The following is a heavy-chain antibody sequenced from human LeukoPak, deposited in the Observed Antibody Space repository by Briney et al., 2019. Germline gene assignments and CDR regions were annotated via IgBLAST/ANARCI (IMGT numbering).Heavy chain of an antibody. D-gene: IGHD6-6*01. Sequence: GASVKVSCKASGYTFTSYDINWVRQATGQGLEWMGWMNPNSGNTGYAQKFQGRVTMTRNTSISTAYMELSSLRSEDTAVYYCARLDSSSFGRGFDYWGQGTLVTVSS. J-gene: IGHJ4*02. CDR2: MNPNSGNT. CDR1: GYTFTSYD. V-gene: IGHV1-8*01. CDR3: ARLDSSSFGRGFDY.